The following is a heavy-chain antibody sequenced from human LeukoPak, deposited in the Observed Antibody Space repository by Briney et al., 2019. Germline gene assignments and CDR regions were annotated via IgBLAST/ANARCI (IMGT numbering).Heavy chain of an antibody. J-gene: IGHJ4*02. D-gene: IGHD3-10*02. V-gene: IGHV4-34*01. CDR2: INHSGST. Sequence: PSETLSLTCAVYGGSFSGYYWSWIRQPPGKGLEWIGEINHSGSTNYNPSLKSRVTISVDTSKNQFSLKLSSVTAADTAVYYCACITMSRRVDYWGQGTLVTVSS. CDR3: ACITMSRRVDY. CDR1: GGSFSGYY.